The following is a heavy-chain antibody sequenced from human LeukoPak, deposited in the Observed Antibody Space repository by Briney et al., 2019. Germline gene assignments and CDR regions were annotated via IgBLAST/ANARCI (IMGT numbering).Heavy chain of an antibody. Sequence: SQTLSLTRAISGDSVSSKSAAWNWIRQSPSRGLEWLGRTYYRSKWYNEYAVSLKGRITINPDTSKNQFSLQLNSVAPEDTAVYYCARTTGHFDYWGQGTLVTVSS. CDR2: TYYRSKWYN. D-gene: IGHD2-8*02. CDR3: ARTTGHFDY. CDR1: GDSVSSKSAA. J-gene: IGHJ4*02. V-gene: IGHV6-1*01.